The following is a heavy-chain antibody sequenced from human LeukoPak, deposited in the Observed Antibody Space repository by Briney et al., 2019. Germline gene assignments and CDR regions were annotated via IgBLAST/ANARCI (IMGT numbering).Heavy chain of an antibody. V-gene: IGHV3-53*01. Sequence: GGSLRLSCAASGFTVSSNYMSWVRQAPGRGLEWVSVIYSGGSTYYADSVKGRFTISRDNSKNTLYLQMNSLRAEDTAVYYCARGEYSSSWYEVFWGQGTLVTVSS. CDR2: IYSGGST. J-gene: IGHJ4*02. CDR3: ARGEYSSSWYEVF. D-gene: IGHD6-13*01. CDR1: GFTVSSNY.